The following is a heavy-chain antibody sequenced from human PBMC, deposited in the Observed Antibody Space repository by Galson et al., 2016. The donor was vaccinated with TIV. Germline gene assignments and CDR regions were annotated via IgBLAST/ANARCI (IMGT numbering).Heavy chain of an antibody. Sequence: SVKVSCKASGYTFTTYAIHWVRQAPGHGLEWMGWINAGNGDTKYSQKFQGRVTISRDTSASTAYMELSSLRSEDTAVYYCARLAPCGGDCYFFDDWGQGTLVTVSS. D-gene: IGHD2-21*01. CDR1: GYTFTTYA. J-gene: IGHJ4*02. V-gene: IGHV1-3*01. CDR3: ARLAPCGGDCYFFDD. CDR2: INAGNGDT.